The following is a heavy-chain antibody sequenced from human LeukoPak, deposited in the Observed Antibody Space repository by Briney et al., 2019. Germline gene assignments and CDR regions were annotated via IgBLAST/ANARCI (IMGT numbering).Heavy chain of an antibody. J-gene: IGHJ4*02. D-gene: IGHD3-22*01. CDR3: ASAYYHYYFDY. V-gene: IGHV3-30*02. CDR2: IRVDGTSK. Sequence: GGSLRLSCAASGFTFSNFGMHWVRQAPGKGLEWVAFIRVDGTSKFYADSVKARFTISRDNAKNSLYLQMNSLRAEDTAVYYCASAYYHYYFDYWGQGTLVTVSS. CDR1: GFTFSNFG.